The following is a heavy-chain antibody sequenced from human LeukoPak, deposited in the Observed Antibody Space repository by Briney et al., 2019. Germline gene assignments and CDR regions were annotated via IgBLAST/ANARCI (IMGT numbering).Heavy chain of an antibody. V-gene: IGHV3-30-3*01. CDR3: AREVTD. CDR1: GFTFSSYA. J-gene: IGHJ4*02. Sequence: GGSLRLSCAASGFTFSSYAMHWVRQAPGKGLEWVAVISYDGSNKYYADSVKGRFTISRDNSKNTLYLQMNSLRVEDTAVYYCAREVTDWGQGTLVSVSS. D-gene: IGHD2-21*02. CDR2: ISYDGSNK.